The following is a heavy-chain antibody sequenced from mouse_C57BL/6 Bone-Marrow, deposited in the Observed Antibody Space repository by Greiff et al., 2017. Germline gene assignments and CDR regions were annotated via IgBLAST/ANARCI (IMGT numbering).Heavy chain of an antibody. CDR3: TTGDDGYYCYYFDY. D-gene: IGHD2-3*01. J-gene: IGHJ2*01. CDR1: GFNIKDDY. CDR2: IDPENGDT. V-gene: IGHV14-4*01. Sequence: VQLQQSGAELVRPGASVKLSCTASGFNIKDDYMHWVKQRPEQGLEWIGWIDPENGDTEYASEFQGKATITADTASNTAYLQLSSLTSEDTAVYYCTTGDDGYYCYYFDYWGQGTTLTVSS.